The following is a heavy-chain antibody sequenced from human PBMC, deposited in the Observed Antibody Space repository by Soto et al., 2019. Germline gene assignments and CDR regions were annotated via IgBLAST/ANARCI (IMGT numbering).Heavy chain of an antibody. CDR2: TSGSGGST. CDR3: AKGGLWVVASNFDY. Sequence: EVQLLESGGGLVQPGGSLRLSCAASGFTFSSYAMSWVRQAPGKGLEWVSATSGSGGSTYYADSVKGRFTISRDNSKNTLYVQMNSLRAEDTAVYYCAKGGLWVVASNFDYWGQGILVTVSS. V-gene: IGHV3-23*01. CDR1: GFTFSSYA. D-gene: IGHD5-12*01. J-gene: IGHJ4*02.